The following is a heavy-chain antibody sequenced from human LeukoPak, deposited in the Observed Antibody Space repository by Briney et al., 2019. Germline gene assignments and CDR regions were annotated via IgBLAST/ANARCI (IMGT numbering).Heavy chain of an antibody. V-gene: IGHV3-30-3*01. Sequence: GGSLRLSCAASGFTFSSYAMHWVRQAPGKGLEWVALISYDGSNKYYADSVKGRFTIARDNSKNTLYLQMNSPRAEDTAVYYCARVERYYYVRDYFDYWGQGTLVTVSS. D-gene: IGHD3-10*02. CDR3: ARVERYYYVRDYFDY. CDR1: GFTFSSYA. J-gene: IGHJ4*02. CDR2: ISYDGSNK.